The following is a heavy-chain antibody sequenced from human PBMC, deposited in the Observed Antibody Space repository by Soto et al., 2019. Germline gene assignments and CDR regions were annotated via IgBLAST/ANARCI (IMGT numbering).Heavy chain of an antibody. D-gene: IGHD5-12*01. J-gene: IGHJ5*02. CDR1: GITFTTYA. CDR2: INAGNGNT. V-gene: IGHV1-3*01. Sequence: QVQLVQSGTEVKKPGASVKVSCKASGITFTTYAIHWVRQAPGQGLEWMGWINAGNGNTRYSQKFQGRGTLTRDTSASTAYMDLSSLTSEDAAIYYCASAISGYVTWGQGTLVTVSS. CDR3: ASAISGYVT.